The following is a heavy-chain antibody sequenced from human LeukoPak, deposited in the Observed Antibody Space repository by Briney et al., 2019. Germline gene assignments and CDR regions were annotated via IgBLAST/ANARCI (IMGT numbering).Heavy chain of an antibody. Sequence: GESLKISCKGSGYSFTSYWIGWVRQMPGKGLEWMGIIYPGDSDTRYSPPFQGQVTISADKSISTAYLQWSSLKASDTAMYYCASQAVAGRWNFDYWGQGTLVTVSS. CDR2: IYPGDSDT. J-gene: IGHJ4*02. CDR1: GYSFTSYW. D-gene: IGHD6-19*01. V-gene: IGHV5-51*01. CDR3: ASQAVAGRWNFDY.